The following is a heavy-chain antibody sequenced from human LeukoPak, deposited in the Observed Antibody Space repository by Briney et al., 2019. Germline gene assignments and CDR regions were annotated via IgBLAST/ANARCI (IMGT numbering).Heavy chain of an antibody. CDR2: IYYSGSI. V-gene: IGHV4-59*12. CDR3: ARSMVRGVTLPDY. J-gene: IGHJ4*02. D-gene: IGHD3-10*01. Sequence: PSETLSLTCTVSGGSISSYYWSWIRQPPGKGLEWIGYIYYSGSINYNPSLKSRVTISVDRSKNQFSLKLSSVTAADTAVYYCARSMVRGVTLPDYWGQGTLVTVSS. CDR1: GGSISSYY.